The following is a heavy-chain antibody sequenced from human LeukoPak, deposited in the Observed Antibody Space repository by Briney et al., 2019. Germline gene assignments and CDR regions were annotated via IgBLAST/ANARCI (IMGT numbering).Heavy chain of an antibody. CDR3: ARGQIAVAGIFDY. CDR2: IYTSGST. D-gene: IGHD6-19*01. CDR1: GGSISSDCYY. Sequence: TLTLTCTVSGGSISSDCYYWIWLPQPAGKGLEAVRRIYTSGSTNYNPSLKSRVTISVDTSKNKFYLRLSSVTAADTAVYYCARGQIAVAGIFDYWGQGTLVTVSS. J-gene: IGHJ4*02. V-gene: IGHV4-61*02.